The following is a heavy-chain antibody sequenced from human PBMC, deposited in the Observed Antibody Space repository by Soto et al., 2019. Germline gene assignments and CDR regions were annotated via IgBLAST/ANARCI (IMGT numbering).Heavy chain of an antibody. J-gene: IGHJ6*03. CDR1: GFTFSSYG. CDR2: IWYDGSNK. D-gene: IGHD2-21*02. V-gene: IGHV3-33*01. CDR3: ARAGDSYYYYYMDV. Sequence: LRLSCAASGFTFSSYGMHWVRQAPGKGLEWVAVIWYDGSNKYYADSVKGRFTISRDNSKNTLYLQMNSLRAEDTAVYYCARAGDSYYYYYMDVWGKGTTVTVSS.